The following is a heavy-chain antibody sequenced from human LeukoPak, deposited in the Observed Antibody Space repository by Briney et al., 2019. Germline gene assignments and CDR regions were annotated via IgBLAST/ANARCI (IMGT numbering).Heavy chain of an antibody. Sequence: ASVKVSCKASGYTFTSYYMHWVRQAPGQGLEWMGIINPSGGSTSYAQKFQGRVTTTRDMSTSTVYMELSSLRSEDMAVYYCARDLAAAGTSWFDPWGQGTLVTVSS. J-gene: IGHJ5*02. CDR2: INPSGGST. V-gene: IGHV1-46*01. D-gene: IGHD6-13*01. CDR1: GYTFTSYY. CDR3: ARDLAAAGTSWFDP.